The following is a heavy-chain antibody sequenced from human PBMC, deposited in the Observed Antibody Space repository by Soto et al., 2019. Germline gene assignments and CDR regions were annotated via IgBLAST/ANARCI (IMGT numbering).Heavy chain of an antibody. J-gene: IGHJ3*02. V-gene: IGHV3-23*01. CDR3: AKVITLWGSYKYDAFDI. CDR1: GFTFSSYA. CDR2: ISGSGGST. D-gene: IGHD3-16*01. Sequence: GGSLRLSCAASGFTFSSYAMSWVRQAPGKGLEWVSAISGSGGSTYYADSVKGRFTISRDNSKNTLYLQMNSLRAEDTAVYYCAKVITLWGSYKYDAFDIWGQGTMVTVSS.